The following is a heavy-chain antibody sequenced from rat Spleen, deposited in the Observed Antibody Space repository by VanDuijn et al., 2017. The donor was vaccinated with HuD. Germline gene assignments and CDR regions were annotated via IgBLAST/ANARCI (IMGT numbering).Heavy chain of an antibody. CDR2: ITNAAGKV. CDR3: TRGGYFRH. D-gene: IGHD2-5*01. V-gene: IGHV5S13*01. Sequence: EVQLVESGGGLVQPGRSMKLSCAASGFTFSNYGMAWVRQAPKKGLEWVASITNAAGKVHYPDSVKGRFTISRDTAQNTRYLQMNSPTSEDTATYYCTRGGYFRHWGQGVMVTVSS. J-gene: IGHJ2*01. CDR1: GFTFSNYG.